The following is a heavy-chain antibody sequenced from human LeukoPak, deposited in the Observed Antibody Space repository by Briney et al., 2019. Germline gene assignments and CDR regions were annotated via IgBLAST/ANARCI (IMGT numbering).Heavy chain of an antibody. D-gene: IGHD3-3*01. J-gene: IGHJ6*03. CDR1: GGTFSSYA. CDR2: IIPIFGTA. Sequence: SVKVSCKASGGTFSSYAISWVRQAPGQGLEWMGGIIPIFGTANYAQKFQGRVTITADESTSTAYMELSSLRSEDTAVYYCARTITIFGVVTPYYMDVWGKGTTVTVSS. CDR3: ARTITIFGVVTPYYMDV. V-gene: IGHV1-69*13.